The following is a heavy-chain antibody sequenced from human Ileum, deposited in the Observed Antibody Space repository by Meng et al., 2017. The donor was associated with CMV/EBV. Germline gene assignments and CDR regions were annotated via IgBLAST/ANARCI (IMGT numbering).Heavy chain of an antibody. CDR2: ISSGGGMT. J-gene: IGHJ3*01. D-gene: IGHD3-16*02. CDR3: AKEIVKGAFDH. CDR1: GFSFDSYT. V-gene: IGHV3-23*01. Sequence: GESLKISCTVSGFSFDSYTMGWVRQAPGRGLEWVSSISSGGGMTSYADSVKGRFSISRDNSKDTLFLQMDSLRAEDTALYYCAKEIVKGAFDHWGQGTMVTVSS.